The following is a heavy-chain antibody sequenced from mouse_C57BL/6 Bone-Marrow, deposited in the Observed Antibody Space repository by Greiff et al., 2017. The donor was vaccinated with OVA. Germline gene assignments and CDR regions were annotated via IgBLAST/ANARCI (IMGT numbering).Heavy chain of an antibody. CDR1: GFSLTSYG. J-gene: IGHJ1*03. Sequence: QVHVKQSGPGLVQPSQSLSITCTVSGFSLTSYGVHWVRQSPGKGLEWLGVIWSGGSTDYNAAFISRLSISKDNSKSQVFFKMNSLQADDTAIYYCARRDDYIYWYFDVWGTGTTVTVSS. CDR3: ARRDDYIYWYFDV. V-gene: IGHV2-2*01. D-gene: IGHD2-4*01. CDR2: IWSGGST.